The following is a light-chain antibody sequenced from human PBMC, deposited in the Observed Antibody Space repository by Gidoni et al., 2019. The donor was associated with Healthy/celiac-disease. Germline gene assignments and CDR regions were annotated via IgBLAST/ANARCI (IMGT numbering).Light chain of an antibody. CDR2: DAS. CDR3: QQRSNWPPLT. Sequence: IVLTHSQATLSLSPGESATLSCRASQSVSSYLAWYQQKPGQAPRLLIYDASNRATGIPARFSGSGSGTDFTLTISSLEPEDFAVYYCQQRSNWPPLTFGGGTKVEIK. J-gene: IGKJ4*01. V-gene: IGKV3-11*01. CDR1: QSVSSY.